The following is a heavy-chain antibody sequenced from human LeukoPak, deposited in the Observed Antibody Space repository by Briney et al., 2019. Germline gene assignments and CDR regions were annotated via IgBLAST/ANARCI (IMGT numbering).Heavy chain of an antibody. D-gene: IGHD3-22*01. V-gene: IGHV3-21*01. CDR3: ARLSSGDAFDI. Sequence: GGSLRLSCAASGFTFSSYSMNWVRQAPGKGLEWVSLISSSRSYIYYADSVKGRFTISRDNAKNSLYLQMNSLRAEDAAVYYCARLSSGDAFDIWGQGTMVTVSS. J-gene: IGHJ3*02. CDR1: GFTFSSYS. CDR2: ISSSRSYI.